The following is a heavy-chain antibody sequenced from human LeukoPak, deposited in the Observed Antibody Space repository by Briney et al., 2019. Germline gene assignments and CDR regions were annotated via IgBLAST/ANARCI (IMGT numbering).Heavy chain of an antibody. CDR3: VKDKMKGLRGWYFDL. Sequence: PGGSLRLSCAASGFTFSSYSMNWVRQAPGKGLEWVSLISWDGDATYYADSVKGRFTISRDNSRNSLYLQMNSLRTEDTALYYCVKDKMKGLRGWYFDLWGRGTLVTVSS. CDR1: GFTFSSYS. CDR2: ISWDGDAT. V-gene: IGHV3-43*01. J-gene: IGHJ2*01.